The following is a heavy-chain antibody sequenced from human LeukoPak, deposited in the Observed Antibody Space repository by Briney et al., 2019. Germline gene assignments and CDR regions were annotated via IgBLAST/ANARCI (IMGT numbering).Heavy chain of an antibody. D-gene: IGHD6-13*01. CDR2: ISSSSSYI. J-gene: IGHJ4*02. Sequence: GGSLRLSCAASGMTFSDAWMSWVRRAPGKGLEWVSSISSSSSYIYYADSVKGRFTISRDNAKNSLYLQMNSLRAEDTAVYYCARGDAYSSWGQGTLVTVSS. CDR3: ARGDAYSS. V-gene: IGHV3-21*01. CDR1: GMTFSDAW.